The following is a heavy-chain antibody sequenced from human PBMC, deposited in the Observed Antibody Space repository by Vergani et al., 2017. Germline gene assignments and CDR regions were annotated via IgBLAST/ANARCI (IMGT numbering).Heavy chain of an antibody. CDR3: ARDPDVWFGELIPADWFDP. V-gene: IGHV3-30-3*01. D-gene: IGHD3-10*01. CDR1: GFTFSSYA. CDR2: ISYDGSNK. Sequence: QVQLVESGGGVVQPGRSLRLSCAASGFTFSSYAMHWVRQAPGKGLEWVAVISYDGSNKYYADSVKGRFTISRDNSKNTLYLQMNSLRAEDTAVYYCARDPDVWFGELIPADWFDPWGQGTLVTVSS. J-gene: IGHJ5*02.